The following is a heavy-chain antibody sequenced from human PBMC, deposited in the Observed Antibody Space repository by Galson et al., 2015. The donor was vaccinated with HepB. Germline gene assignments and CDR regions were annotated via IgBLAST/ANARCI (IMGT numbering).Heavy chain of an antibody. Sequence: SLRLSCAASGFTVSNTYMNWVRQAPGKGLEWVSVIYSGGATYYADSVKGRFTISRDNSKNTLYLHVNNLRAEDTAVYYRAGPFCTGGSCYPLWYWGQGTLVAVSS. CDR2: IYSGGAT. J-gene: IGHJ4*02. CDR3: AGPFCTGGSCYPLWY. V-gene: IGHV3-53*01. CDR1: GFTVSNTY. D-gene: IGHD2-15*01.